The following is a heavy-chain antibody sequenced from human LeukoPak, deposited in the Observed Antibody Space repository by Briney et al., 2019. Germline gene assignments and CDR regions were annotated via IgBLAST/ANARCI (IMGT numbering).Heavy chain of an antibody. J-gene: IGHJ6*03. CDR2: INWNGGST. V-gene: IGHV3-20*04. CDR1: GFTFDDYG. CDR3: ARGGITIFGNYYYMDV. Sequence: GGSLRPSCAASGFTFDDYGMSWVRQAPGKGLEWVSGINWNGGSTGYADSVKGRFTISRDNAKNSLYLQMNSLRAEDTALYYCARGGITIFGNYYYMDVWGKGTAVTVSS. D-gene: IGHD3-3*01.